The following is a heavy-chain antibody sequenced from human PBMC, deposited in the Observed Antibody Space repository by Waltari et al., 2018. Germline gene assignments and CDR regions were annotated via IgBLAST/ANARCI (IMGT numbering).Heavy chain of an antibody. D-gene: IGHD3-22*01. CDR2: NISTGNSI. CDR1: GFTFSSYT. CDR3: ATDYYDSGAYYLYFDY. J-gene: IGHJ4*02. V-gene: IGHV3-21*06. Sequence: EVQLVESGGGLVKPGGSLRLSCVASGFTFSSYTMNWVRQAPGKGLEWVASNISTGNSIYYADSVKGRFTVSRDNAKNSMYLQMNSLRAEDTAVYFCATDYYDSGAYYLYFDYWGQGIRVTVSS.